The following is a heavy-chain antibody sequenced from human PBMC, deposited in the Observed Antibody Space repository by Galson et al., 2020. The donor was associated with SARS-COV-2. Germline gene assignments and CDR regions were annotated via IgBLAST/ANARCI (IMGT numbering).Heavy chain of an antibody. D-gene: IGHD2-2*01. V-gene: IGHV3-30*01. Sequence: GGSLRLSCAASGFTFSSYAMHWVRQAPGKGLEWVAVISYDGSNKYYADSVKGRFTISRDNSKNTLYLQMNSLRAEDTAVYYCARECTSCYAKDYWGQGTLVTVS. CDR1: GFTFSSYA. CDR3: ARECTSCYAKDY. CDR2: ISYDGSNK. J-gene: IGHJ4*02.